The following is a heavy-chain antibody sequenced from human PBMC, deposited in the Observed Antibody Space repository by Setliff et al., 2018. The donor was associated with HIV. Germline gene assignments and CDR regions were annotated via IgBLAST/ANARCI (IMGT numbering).Heavy chain of an antibody. V-gene: IGHV4-34*01. CDR3: TRAQIAAPRPFDY. D-gene: IGHD2-21*01. CDR1: GGSFSGFY. Sequence: SETLSLTCAVYGGSFSGFYWTWIRQSPGRGLEWIGEVNHKGVANYSPSLMRRATISADTSKNQFSLRLSSVTAADTALYFCTRAQIAAPRPFDYWGQGTLVTVSS. J-gene: IGHJ4*02. CDR2: VNHKGVA.